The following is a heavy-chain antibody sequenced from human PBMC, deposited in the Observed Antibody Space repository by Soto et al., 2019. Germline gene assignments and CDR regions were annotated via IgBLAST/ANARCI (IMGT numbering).Heavy chain of an antibody. V-gene: IGHV3-74*01. J-gene: IGHJ4*02. CDR3: ARDPEYYDFWSGYYTSPFDY. CDR1: GFTFSSYW. D-gene: IGHD3-3*01. Sequence: GGSLRLSCAASGFTFSSYWMHWVRQAPGKGLVWVSRINSDGSNTSYADSVKGRFTISRDNAKNTLYLQMNSLRAEDTAVYYCARDPEYYDFWSGYYTSPFDYWGQGTLVTVSS. CDR2: INSDGSNT.